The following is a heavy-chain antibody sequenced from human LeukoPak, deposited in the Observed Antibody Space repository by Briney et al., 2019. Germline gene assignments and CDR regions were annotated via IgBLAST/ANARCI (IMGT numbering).Heavy chain of an antibody. V-gene: IGHV1-2*02. CDR2: INPNSGGT. Sequence: ASVKVSCKASGYTFTGYYMHWVRQAPGQGLEWMGWINPNSGGTNYAQKFQGRVTMTRDTSISTAYMELSRLRSDDTAVYYCARDISGNCSSTSCPFPGFDPWGQGTLVTVSS. J-gene: IGHJ5*02. CDR1: GYTFTGYY. CDR3: ARDISGNCSSTSCPFPGFDP. D-gene: IGHD2-2*01.